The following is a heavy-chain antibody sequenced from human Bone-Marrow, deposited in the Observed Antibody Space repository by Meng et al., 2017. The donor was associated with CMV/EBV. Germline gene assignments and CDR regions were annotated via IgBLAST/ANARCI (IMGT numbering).Heavy chain of an antibody. J-gene: IGHJ6*01. Sequence: GGSLRLSCAASGFTFSSYGMHWVRQAPGKGLEWVAFIRYDGSNKYYADSVKGRFTISRDNSKNTLYLQMNSLRAEDTAVYYCAKDRNDYGDYYYGMDVWGQGTTVTGSS. V-gene: IGHV3-30*02. D-gene: IGHD4-17*01. CDR3: AKDRNDYGDYYYGMDV. CDR1: GFTFSSYG. CDR2: IRYDGSNK.